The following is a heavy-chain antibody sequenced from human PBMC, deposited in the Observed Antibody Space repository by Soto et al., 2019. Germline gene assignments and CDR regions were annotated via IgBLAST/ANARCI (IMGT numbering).Heavy chain of an antibody. CDR3: ARETYSSSPFYSYYGMDV. V-gene: IGHV3-33*01. CDR1: GFTFSSYG. D-gene: IGHD6-13*01. Sequence: SLRLSCAASGFTFSSYGMHWVRQAPGKGLEWVAVIWYDGSNKYYADSVKGRFTISRDNSKNTLYLQMNSLRAEDTAVYYCARETYSSSPFYSYYGMDVWGQGTTVTVSS. J-gene: IGHJ6*02. CDR2: IWYDGSNK.